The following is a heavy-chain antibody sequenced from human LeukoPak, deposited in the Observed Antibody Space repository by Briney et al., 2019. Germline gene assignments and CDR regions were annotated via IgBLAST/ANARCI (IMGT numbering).Heavy chain of an antibody. CDR2: IKPDGSEK. CDR1: RFTFSTHW. D-gene: IGHD6-13*01. V-gene: IGHV3-7*01. CDR3: ATLSAAALDY. J-gene: IGHJ4*02. Sequence: GGSLRLSCLGSRFTFSTHWINWVRQTPGKGLEWVANIKPDGSEKFYLDSARGRFTISRDNAKNSVYLQMNSLRAEDTAVYYCATLSAAALDYWGQGTLVTVSS.